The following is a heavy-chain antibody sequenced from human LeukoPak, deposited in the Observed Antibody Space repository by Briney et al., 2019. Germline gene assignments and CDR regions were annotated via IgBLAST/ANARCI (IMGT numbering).Heavy chain of an antibody. CDR1: GYTFTASD. CDR3: ARLPWLASSAFDI. J-gene: IGHJ3*02. V-gene: IGHV1-3*01. CDR2: INAGNGNT. Sequence: ASVKVSCKASGYTFTASDVNWVRQATGQGLEWMGWINAGNGNTKYSQKFQGRVTITRDTSASTAYMELSSLRSEDTAVYYCARLPWLASSAFDIWGQGTMVTVSS. D-gene: IGHD6-19*01.